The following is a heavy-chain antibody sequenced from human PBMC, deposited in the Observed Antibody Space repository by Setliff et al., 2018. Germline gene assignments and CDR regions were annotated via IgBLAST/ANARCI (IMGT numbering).Heavy chain of an antibody. D-gene: IGHD2-15*01. CDR1: GHIFSSYG. CDR3: AISSLSICSGGSCPNAFDI. V-gene: IGHV1-18*01. J-gene: IGHJ3*02. CDR2: ISSYNDVT. Sequence: VASVKVSCKASGHIFSSYGISWVRQAPGQGLEWMGWISSYNDVTNYEQRFQGRVTMTTDTSASAAYMELRGLRPDDTAIYSCAISSLSICSGGSCPNAFDIWGQGTLVTVSS.